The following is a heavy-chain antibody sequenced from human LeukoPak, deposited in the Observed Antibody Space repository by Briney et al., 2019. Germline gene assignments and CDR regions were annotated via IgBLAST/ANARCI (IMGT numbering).Heavy chain of an antibody. J-gene: IGHJ4*02. CDR3: ATDRWDNPPSPYYYGSGSYPKLDY. V-gene: IGHV1-69-2*01. CDR2: VDPEDGET. CDR1: GYTFTSYD. Sequence: ASVKVSCKASGYTFTSYDINWVRQAPGKGLEWMGRVDPEDGETIYAEKFQGRVTITADTSTDTAYMELSSLRSEDTAVYYCATDRWDNPPSPYYYGSGSYPKLDYWGQGTLVTVSS. D-gene: IGHD3-10*01.